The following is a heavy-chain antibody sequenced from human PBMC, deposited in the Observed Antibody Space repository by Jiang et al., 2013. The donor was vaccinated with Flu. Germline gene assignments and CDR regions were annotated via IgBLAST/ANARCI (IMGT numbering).Heavy chain of an antibody. CDR3: ASTLYYYDSSGYYPFDY. V-gene: IGHV1-3*01. D-gene: IGHD3-22*01. J-gene: IGHJ4*02. CDR2: INAGNGNT. Sequence: RQAPGQRLEWMGWINAGNGNTKYSQKFQGRVTITRDTSASTAYMELSSLRSEDTAVYYCASTLYYYDSSGYYPFDYWGQGTLVTVSS.